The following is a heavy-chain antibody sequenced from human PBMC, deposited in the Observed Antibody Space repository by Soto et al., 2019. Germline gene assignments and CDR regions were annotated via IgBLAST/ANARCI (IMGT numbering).Heavy chain of an antibody. CDR1: GGTFSSYA. V-gene: IGHV1-69*01. CDR3: AREIAAGDKRKPPYYYYYYGMDV. D-gene: IGHD6-13*01. CDR2: IIPIFGTA. J-gene: IGHJ6*02. Sequence: QVQLVQSGAEVKKPGSSVKVSCKASGGTFSSYAISWVRQAPGQGLEWMGGIIPIFGTANYAQKFQGRVTITADESTSTAYMELSSLRSEDTAVYYCAREIAAGDKRKPPYYYYYYGMDVWGQGTTVTVSS.